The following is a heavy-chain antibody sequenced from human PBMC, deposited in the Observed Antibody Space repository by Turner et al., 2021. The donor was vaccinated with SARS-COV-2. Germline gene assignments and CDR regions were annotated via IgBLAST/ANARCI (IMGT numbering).Heavy chain of an antibody. V-gene: IGHV3-49*03. CDR3: TQGTRRLLEWLNY. J-gene: IGHJ4*02. CDR1: GFTVGDYT. CDR2: IRGKAYVGTT. D-gene: IGHD3-3*01. Sequence: EVQLVESGGCLVQPRRSLRLSCPASGFTVGDYTMSWFRQAPGKWLEWLGFIRGKAYVGTTEYAASAKGRFTISRDDSKSIAYLQMNSPKTEDTAVYYCTQGTRRLLEWLNYWGQGTLVTVSS.